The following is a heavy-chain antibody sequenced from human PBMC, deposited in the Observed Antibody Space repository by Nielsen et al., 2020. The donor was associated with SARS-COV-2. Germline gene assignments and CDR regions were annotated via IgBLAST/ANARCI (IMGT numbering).Heavy chain of an antibody. V-gene: IGHV2-5*02. J-gene: IGHJ4*02. CDR2: IYWDDDK. CDR1: GFSLSTSGVG. CDR3: AHSLPSQTGYPTYFDY. Sequence: SGPTLVKPTQTLTLTCTFSGFSLSTSGVGVGWIRQPPGKALEWLALIYWDDDKRYSPSLKSRLTITKDTSKNQVVLTMTNMDPVDTATYCCAHSLPSQTGYPTYFDYWGQGTLVTVSS. D-gene: IGHD3-9*01.